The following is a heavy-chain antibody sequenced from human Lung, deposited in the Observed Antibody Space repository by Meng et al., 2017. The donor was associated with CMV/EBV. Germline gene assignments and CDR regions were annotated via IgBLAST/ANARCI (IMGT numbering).Heavy chain of an antibody. CDR3: ARSANIVVVPAARHYFDY. CDR2: IIPIFGTA. V-gene: IGHV1-69*05. Sequence: SXXVSXKASGGTFSSYAISWVRQAPGQGLEWMGGIIPIFGTANYAQKFQGRVTITTDESTSTAYMELSSLRSEDTAVYCCARSANIVVVPAARHYFDYWGQGXLVTVSS. CDR1: GGTFSSYA. J-gene: IGHJ4*02. D-gene: IGHD2-2*01.